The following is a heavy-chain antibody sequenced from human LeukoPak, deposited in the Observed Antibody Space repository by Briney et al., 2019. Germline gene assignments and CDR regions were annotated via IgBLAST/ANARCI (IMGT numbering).Heavy chain of an antibody. CDR1: GGSISSGGYY. CDR3: ARDRMGYSYDN. J-gene: IGHJ4*02. CDR2: IYYSGST. D-gene: IGHD5-18*01. Sequence: SETLSLTCTVSGGSISSGGYYWSWIRQHPGKGLEWIGYIYYSGSTYYNPSLKSRVTISVDTSKNQFSLKLSSVTAAHTAVYYCARDRMGYSYDNWGQGTLVTVSS. V-gene: IGHV4-31*03.